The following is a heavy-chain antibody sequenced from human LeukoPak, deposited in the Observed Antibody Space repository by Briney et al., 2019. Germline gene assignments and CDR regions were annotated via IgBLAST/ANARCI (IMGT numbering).Heavy chain of an antibody. CDR1: GFTFSSYG. J-gene: IGHJ4*02. V-gene: IGHV3-21*04. Sequence: GGSLRLSCAASGFTFSSYGMHWVRQAPGKGLEWVSSISSSSSYIYYADSVKGRFTISRDNSKNTLYLQMNSLRAEDTAVYYCAKGDGGSGWYSKGYYFDYWGQGTLVTVSS. CDR2: ISSSSSYI. CDR3: AKGDGGSGWYSKGYYFDY. D-gene: IGHD6-19*01.